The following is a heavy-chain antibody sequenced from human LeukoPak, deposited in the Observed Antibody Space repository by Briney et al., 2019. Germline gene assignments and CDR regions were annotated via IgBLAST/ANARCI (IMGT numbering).Heavy chain of an antibody. J-gene: IGHJ4*02. Sequence: ASVKVSCKASGYSFTSYRISWVRHAPGQGLEWMGWISVYNGNTKYAQKLQGRVTMTTDTSTSTAYMELRSLRSDDTAVYYCARVGDYDSSGYYSDVFAYWGQGTLVTVSS. CDR1: GYSFTSYR. D-gene: IGHD3-22*01. V-gene: IGHV1-18*01. CDR3: ARVGDYDSSGYYSDVFAY. CDR2: ISVYNGNT.